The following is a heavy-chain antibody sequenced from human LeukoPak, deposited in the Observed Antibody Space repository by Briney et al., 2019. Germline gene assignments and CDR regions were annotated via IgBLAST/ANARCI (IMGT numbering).Heavy chain of an antibody. Sequence: PGRSLRLSCAASGFTFSSYAMHWVRQAPGKGLEWVAVISYDGSNKYYADSVKGRFTVSRDNSKNTLYLQMNSLRAEDTAVYYCARDSNKIGGTSSGLFDYWGQGTLVTVSS. CDR3: ARDSNKIGGTSSGLFDY. CDR1: GFTFSSYA. V-gene: IGHV3-30-3*01. J-gene: IGHJ4*02. CDR2: ISYDGSNK. D-gene: IGHD1-1*01.